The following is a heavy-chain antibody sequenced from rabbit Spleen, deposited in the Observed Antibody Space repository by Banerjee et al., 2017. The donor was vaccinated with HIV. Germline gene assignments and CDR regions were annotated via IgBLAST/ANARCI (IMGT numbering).Heavy chain of an antibody. D-gene: IGHD1-1*01. CDR2: IDTGSSGST. J-gene: IGHJ4*01. CDR1: GFTLNSHW. V-gene: IGHV1S45*01. CDR3: ARDVGYTSMSLEL. Sequence: QEQLEESGGDLVQPEGSLTLTCTASGFTLNSHWICWVRQAPGKGLELIGCIDTGSSGSTYYASWAKGRFTITKTSSTTVTLQMTSLTVADTATHFCARDVGYTSMSLELWGPGTLVTVS.